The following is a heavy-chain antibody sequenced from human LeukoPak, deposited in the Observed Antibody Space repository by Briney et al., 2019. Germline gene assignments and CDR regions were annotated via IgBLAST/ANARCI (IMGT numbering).Heavy chain of an antibody. CDR2: MNPNSGNT. Sequence: ASVKVSCKASVYTFTSYDINWVRQATGQGLEWMGWMNPNSGNTGYAQKFQGRVTMTRNTSISTAYMELSSLRSEDTAVYYCARVPHLRYFDWLDDYWGQGTLVTVSS. V-gene: IGHV1-8*01. CDR1: VYTFTSYD. J-gene: IGHJ4*02. CDR3: ARVPHLRYFDWLDDY. D-gene: IGHD3-9*01.